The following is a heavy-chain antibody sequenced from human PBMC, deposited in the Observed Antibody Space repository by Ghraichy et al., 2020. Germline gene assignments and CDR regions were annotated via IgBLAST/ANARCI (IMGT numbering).Heavy chain of an antibody. CDR1: GFTFDDYA. CDR2: ISWTSGSI. CDR3: AKDRGGDYYDSSGYGPNWFDP. J-gene: IGHJ5*02. D-gene: IGHD3-22*01. Sequence: GGSLRLSCAASGFTFDDYAMHWVRQAPGKGLEWVSGISWTSGSIGYADSVKGRFTISRDNAKNSLYLQMNSLRAEDPALYYCAKDRGGDYYDSSGYGPNWFDPWGQGTLVTVSS. V-gene: IGHV3-9*01.